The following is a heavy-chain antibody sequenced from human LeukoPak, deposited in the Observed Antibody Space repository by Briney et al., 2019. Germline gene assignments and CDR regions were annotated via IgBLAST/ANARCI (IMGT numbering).Heavy chain of an antibody. CDR1: GFTFSRYW. V-gene: IGHV3-7*01. J-gene: IGHJ4*02. CDR2: IKEDGSEK. CDR3: VKEDTEYGDY. D-gene: IGHD4-17*01. Sequence: GGSLRLSCGASGFTFSRYWMSWVRQAPGKGLEWVANIKEDGSEKYYVDSVKGRFTISRDNAKNSLYLQMNSLRAEDTAVYYCVKEDTEYGDYWGQGALVTVSS.